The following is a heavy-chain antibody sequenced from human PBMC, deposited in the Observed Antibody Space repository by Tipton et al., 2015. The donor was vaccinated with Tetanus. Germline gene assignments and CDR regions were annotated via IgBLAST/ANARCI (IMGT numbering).Heavy chain of an antibody. CDR2: IYYSGDT. Sequence: TLSLTCSVSGGSISSGGYFWNWVRQHPGKGLAWIGYIYYSGDTYINPSLKSRVTMSVDPSKNQFSLNVSSVTAADTAVYYCAREQGGGRVGRLNWFDPWGQGTLVTVSS. V-gene: IGHV4-31*03. CDR1: GGSISSGGYF. CDR3: AREQGGGRVGRLNWFDP. D-gene: IGHD3-16*01. J-gene: IGHJ5*02.